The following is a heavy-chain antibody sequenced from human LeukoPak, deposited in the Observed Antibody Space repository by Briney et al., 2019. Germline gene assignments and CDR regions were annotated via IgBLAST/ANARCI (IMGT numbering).Heavy chain of an antibody. CDR1: GFTFSSYA. Sequence: GGSLRLSCAASGFTFSSYAMNWARQAPGKGLEWVSFISGSGGGTYYADSVRGRFTISRDDSKNTLYLLMNTLRAEDTALYFCAKVGGDSYFDYWGQGTLVTVSS. V-gene: IGHV3-23*01. J-gene: IGHJ4*02. D-gene: IGHD2-21*02. CDR3: AKVGGDSYFDY. CDR2: ISGSGGGT.